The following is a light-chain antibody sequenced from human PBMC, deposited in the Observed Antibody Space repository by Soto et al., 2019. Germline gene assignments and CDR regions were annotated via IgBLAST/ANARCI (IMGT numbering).Light chain of an antibody. V-gene: IGKV3-11*01. Sequence: EIVLTQSPATLSLSPGERATLSCRASQSVNIYLAWYQHKPGQAPRLLMYDASNRATGIPARFSGSGSGTDFTLTISSLEPEDFAVYFFQQRSNWPETFGQGTRLEIK. CDR1: QSVNIY. J-gene: IGKJ5*01. CDR2: DAS. CDR3: QQRSNWPET.